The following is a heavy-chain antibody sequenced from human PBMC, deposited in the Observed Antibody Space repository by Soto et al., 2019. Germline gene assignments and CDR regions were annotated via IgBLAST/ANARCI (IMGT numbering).Heavy chain of an antibody. Sequence: GGSLRLSCAASGFTFSRYWMSWVRQAPGKGLEWVDNIKQDGSKKYYVDYEKGRFTISRDNAKNSLYLQMNSRRAEDTAVYYCARDQPSSLWGQGTLVTVSS. V-gene: IGHV3-7*01. CDR1: GFTFSRYW. CDR2: IKQDGSKK. J-gene: IGHJ4*02. CDR3: ARDQPSSL.